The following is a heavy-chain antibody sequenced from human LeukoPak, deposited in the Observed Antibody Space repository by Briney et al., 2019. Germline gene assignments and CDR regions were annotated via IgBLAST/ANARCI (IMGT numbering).Heavy chain of an antibody. CDR3: ARYCTNGVCPTDSNWFDR. D-gene: IGHD2-8*01. J-gene: IGHJ5*02. CDR1: GGSISSYY. V-gene: IGHV4-4*09. CDR2: IYTSGST. Sequence: SETLSLTCTVSGGSISSYYWSWIRQPPGKGLEWIGYIYTSGSTNYNPSLKSRVTISVDTSKNQFSLKLSSVTAADTAVYYCARYCTNGVCPTDSNWFDRWGQGTLVTVSS.